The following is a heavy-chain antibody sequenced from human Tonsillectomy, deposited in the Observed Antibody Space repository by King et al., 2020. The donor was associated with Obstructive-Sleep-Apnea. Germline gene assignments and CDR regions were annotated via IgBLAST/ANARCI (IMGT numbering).Heavy chain of an antibody. V-gene: IGHV4-31*03. CDR2: IYSRGST. CDR1: GGSISSGGYY. D-gene: IGHD5-12*01. J-gene: IGHJ5*02. Sequence: VQLQESGPGLVKPSQTLSLTCTVSGGSISSGGYYWSWIRQRPGKGLEWLGYIYSRGSTYYNPSLKSRLTISIDSSKNQFSLKLSSVTAADTAVYYCARDQGYSGYDWGWFDPWGQGTLITVSS. CDR3: ARDQGYSGYDWGWFDP.